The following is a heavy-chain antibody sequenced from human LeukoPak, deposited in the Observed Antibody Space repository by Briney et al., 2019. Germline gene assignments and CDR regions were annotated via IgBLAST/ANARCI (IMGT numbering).Heavy chain of an antibody. CDR3: ARTMVRGKSPQNWFDP. CDR1: GGSISSSSYF. Sequence: PSETLSLTCTVSGGSISSSSYFWGWIRQPPGKGLEWIGSIYYSGSTYYSPSLKSRVTISVDTSKNQFSLKLSSVTAADTAVYYCARTMVRGKSPQNWFDPWGQGTLVTVSS. CDR2: IYYSGST. J-gene: IGHJ5*02. V-gene: IGHV4-39*07. D-gene: IGHD3-10*01.